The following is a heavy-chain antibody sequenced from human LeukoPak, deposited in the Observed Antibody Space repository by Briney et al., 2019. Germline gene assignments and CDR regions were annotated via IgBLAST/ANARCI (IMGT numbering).Heavy chain of an antibody. CDR2: MKQDGSDK. CDR3: ARDVGGSLDY. V-gene: IGHV3-7*05. J-gene: IGHJ4*02. CDR1: GFTFNSYW. D-gene: IGHD1-26*01. Sequence: QPGGSLRLSCAGSGFTFNSYWMAWVRQAPGKGVEWVANMKQDGSDKNYVDSVKGRFTISRDNAKNSLYLQMDSLRAEDTAVYYCARDVGGSLDYWGQGALVTVSS.